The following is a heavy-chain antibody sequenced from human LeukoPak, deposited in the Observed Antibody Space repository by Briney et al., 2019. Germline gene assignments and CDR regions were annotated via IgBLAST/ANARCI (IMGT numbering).Heavy chain of an antibody. V-gene: IGHV4-39*01. D-gene: IGHD1-1*01. CDR2: IYYSGST. J-gene: IGHJ6*03. CDR1: GGSIGSSKYY. CDR3: ATGTGHYYYYYYMDV. Sequence: SSETLSLTCTVSGGSIGSSKYYWGWIRQPPGKGLEWIGSIYYSGSTYYNPSLKSRVTISVDTSKNQFSLKLSSVTAADTAIYYCATGTGHYYYYYYMDVWGKGTTVTVSS.